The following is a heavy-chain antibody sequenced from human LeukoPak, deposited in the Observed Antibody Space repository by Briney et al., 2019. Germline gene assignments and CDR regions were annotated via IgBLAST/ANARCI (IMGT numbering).Heavy chain of an antibody. CDR3: AKDPGYCSGGSCYPDY. CDR2: ISYDGSNK. J-gene: IGHJ4*02. Sequence: QTGRSLRLSCAASGFTFSSYGMHWVRQAPGKGLEWVAVISYDGSNKYYADSVKGRFTISRDNSKNTLYLQMNSLRAEDTAVYYCAKDPGYCSGGSCYPDYWGQGTLVTVSS. CDR1: GFTFSSYG. D-gene: IGHD2-15*01. V-gene: IGHV3-30*18.